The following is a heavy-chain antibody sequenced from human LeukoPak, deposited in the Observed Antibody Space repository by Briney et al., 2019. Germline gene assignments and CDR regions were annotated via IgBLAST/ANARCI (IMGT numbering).Heavy chain of an antibody. Sequence: PGGSLRLSCAASGFTFNNYNMNWVRQAPGKGLEWVSYITSGSATIYYTDSVKGRFTISRDNAQKSVYLQMDSLRAEDTAVYYCAKVFSPYNWYIGSEKRAFDIWGQGTMVTVSS. J-gene: IGHJ3*02. CDR2: ITSGSATI. CDR1: GFTFNNYN. V-gene: IGHV3-48*04. D-gene: IGHD1-20*01. CDR3: AKVFSPYNWYIGSEKRAFDI.